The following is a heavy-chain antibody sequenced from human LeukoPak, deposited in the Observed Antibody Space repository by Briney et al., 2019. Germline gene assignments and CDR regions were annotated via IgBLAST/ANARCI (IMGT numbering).Heavy chain of an antibody. V-gene: IGHV1-24*01. D-gene: IGHD3-22*01. CDR3: AKFDTSGYFYNWFDS. CDR2: FDPEDGET. Sequence: ASVKVSCKVSGYTLTELSMHWVRQAPGKGLEWMGGFDPEDGETIYAQKFQGRVTMTEDTSTDTAYMELSSLRSEDTAVYYCAKFDTSGYFYNWFDSWGQGTLVTVSS. J-gene: IGHJ5*01. CDR1: GYTLTELS.